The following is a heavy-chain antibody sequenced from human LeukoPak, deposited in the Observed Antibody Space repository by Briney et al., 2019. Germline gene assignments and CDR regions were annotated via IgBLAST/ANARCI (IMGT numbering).Heavy chain of an antibody. CDR2: IYTSGST. Sequence: SETLSLTCTVSGGSISSYYWSWIRQPAGKGLEWIGRIYTSGSTNYNPSLKSRVTISVDTSKKQISLKLSSVTAADTAVYYCAGNKVVGATGFGTELGSFDIWGQGTKV. J-gene: IGHJ3*02. V-gene: IGHV4-4*07. CDR1: GGSISSYY. CDR3: AGNKVVGATGFGTELGSFDI. D-gene: IGHD1-26*01.